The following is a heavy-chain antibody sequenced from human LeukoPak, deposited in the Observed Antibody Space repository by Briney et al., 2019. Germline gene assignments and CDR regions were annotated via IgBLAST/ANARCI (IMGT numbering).Heavy chain of an antibody. CDR3: AKEWFGQFAFDY. CDR1: GFTFSSYW. V-gene: IGHV3-7*03. CDR2: IKQDGSEK. Sequence: GGSLRLSGAASGFTFSSYWMSWVRQAPGKGLEWVANIKQDGSEKYYVDSVKGRFTISRDNSKNTLYLQLNSLRVEDTAVYYCAKEWFGQFAFDYWGQGTLVTVSS. D-gene: IGHD3-10*01. J-gene: IGHJ4*02.